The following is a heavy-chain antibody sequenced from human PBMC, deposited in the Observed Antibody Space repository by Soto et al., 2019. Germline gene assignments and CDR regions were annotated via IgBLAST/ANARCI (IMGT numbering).Heavy chain of an antibody. J-gene: IGHJ6*02. CDR1: GFTFSSYA. CDR2: ISGSGGST. D-gene: IGHD3-10*01. V-gene: IGHV3-23*01. Sequence: PGGSLRLSCAASGFTFSSYAMSWVRQAPGKGLEWVSAISGSGGSTYYADSVKGRFTISRDNSKNTLYLQMNSLRAEDTAVYYCAKDHVGSVTYYYGSAAPSYCMDVWGQGTTVTVSS. CDR3: AKDHVGSVTYYYGSAAPSYCMDV.